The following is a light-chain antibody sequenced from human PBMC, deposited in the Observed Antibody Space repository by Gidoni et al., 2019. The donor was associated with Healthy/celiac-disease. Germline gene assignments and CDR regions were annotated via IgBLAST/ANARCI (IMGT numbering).Light chain of an antibody. V-gene: IGKV4-1*01. CDR2: WAS. CDR3: QQYYSTLFT. Sequence: DIVMTQSPHSLAGSLGARATINCKSSQSVLYSSNNKNYLAWYQQKPGQPPKLLIYWASTRESGVPDRFSGSGSGTDFTLTISSLQAEDVAVYYCQQYYSTLFTFGPGTKVDIK. CDR1: QSVLYSSNNKNY. J-gene: IGKJ3*01.